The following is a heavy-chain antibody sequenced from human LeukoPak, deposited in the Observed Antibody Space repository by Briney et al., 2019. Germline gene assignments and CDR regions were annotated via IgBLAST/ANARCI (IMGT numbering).Heavy chain of an antibody. Sequence: SETLSLTCTVSGGSISSGDYYWSWIRQPPGKGLEWIGYIYYSGSTYYNPSLKSRVTISVDTSKNQFSLKLSSVTAADTAVYYCAREVGRITMVRGYYYYGMDVWGQGTTVTVSS. CDR3: AREVGRITMVRGYYYYGMDV. V-gene: IGHV4-30-4*01. D-gene: IGHD3-10*01. J-gene: IGHJ6*02. CDR1: GGSISSGDYY. CDR2: IYYSGST.